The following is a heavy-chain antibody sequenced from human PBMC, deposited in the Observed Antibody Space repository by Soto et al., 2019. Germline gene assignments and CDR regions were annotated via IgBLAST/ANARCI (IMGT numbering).Heavy chain of an antibody. CDR3: ARDLYDSVGYTWFDS. CDR2: IHNSGTS. D-gene: IGHD3-22*01. CDR1: GDTSTSYY. Sequence: LSLTCTVSGDTSTSYYWGWIRQAPGKGLEWIGHIHNSGTSTHNPSLNGRVTISIDMSKKQFSLKLTSLTSADTAVYYCARDLYDSVGYTWFDSWSQGTLVTVSS. J-gene: IGHJ5*01. V-gene: IGHV4-59*01.